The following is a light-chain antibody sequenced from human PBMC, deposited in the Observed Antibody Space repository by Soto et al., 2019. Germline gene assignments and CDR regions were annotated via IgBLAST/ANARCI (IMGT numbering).Light chain of an antibody. J-gene: IGLJ2*01. V-gene: IGLV2-14*01. CDR3: SSYTSSSTVV. CDR1: SSDVGGYNY. CDR2: EVS. Sequence: QSALTQPASVSGSPGQSITISCTGTSSDVGGYNYVSWYQQHPGKAPKLMIYEVSNRHSGVSNRFSGSKSGNTASLTISWLQAEDEADYYCSSYTSSSTVVFGGGTKLTVL.